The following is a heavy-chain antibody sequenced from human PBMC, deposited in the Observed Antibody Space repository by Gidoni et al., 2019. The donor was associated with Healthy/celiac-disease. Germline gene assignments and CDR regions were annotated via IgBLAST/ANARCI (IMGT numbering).Heavy chain of an antibody. J-gene: IGHJ4*02. CDR1: GFSLSTSGVG. V-gene: IGHV2-5*01. CDR2: IYWNDDK. CDR3: ARILNSSSWYWAPFDY. Sequence: QITLKESGPTLVKPTQTLPLPCTFSGFSLSTSGVGVGWIRQPPGKALEWLERIYWNDDKRYSPSLKSRLTITKATSKNQVVLTMTNMDPVDTATYYCARILNSSSWYWAPFDYWGQGTLVTVSS. D-gene: IGHD6-13*01.